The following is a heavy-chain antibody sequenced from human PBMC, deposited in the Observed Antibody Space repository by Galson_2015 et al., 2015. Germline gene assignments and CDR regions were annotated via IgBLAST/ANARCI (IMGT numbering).Heavy chain of an antibody. J-gene: IGHJ4*02. Sequence: SLRLSCAASGLTFRSSSMHRVRQAPGKGLEWVALINSVSSYISYADSVKGRFTISRDNAKNTLYLQMNSLRAEDTAVYYCAAVEEKIDYWGQGTLVTVSS. D-gene: IGHD3-3*01. CDR2: INSVSSYI. CDR1: GLTFRSSS. V-gene: IGHV3-21*01. CDR3: AAVEEKIDY.